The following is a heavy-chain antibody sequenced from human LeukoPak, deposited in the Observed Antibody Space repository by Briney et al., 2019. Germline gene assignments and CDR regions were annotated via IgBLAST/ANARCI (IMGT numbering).Heavy chain of an antibody. J-gene: IGHJ5*02. CDR1: GGSISSYY. CDR2: IYYSGST. CDR3: ARRWGIVVVPAGQKNWFDP. Sequence: SETLSLTCTVSGGSISSYYWSWIRQPPGKGLEWIGYIYYSGSTNYNPSLKSRVTISVDTSKNQFSLKLSSVTAADTAVYYCARRWGIVVVPAGQKNWFDPWGQGTLVTVSS. D-gene: IGHD2-2*01. V-gene: IGHV4-59*12.